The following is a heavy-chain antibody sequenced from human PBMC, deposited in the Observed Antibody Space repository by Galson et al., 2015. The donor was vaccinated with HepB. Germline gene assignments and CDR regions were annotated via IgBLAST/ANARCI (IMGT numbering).Heavy chain of an antibody. Sequence: SVKVSCKASGFTFTSSAVQWVRQARGQRLEWIGWIVVGSGNTNYAQKFQERVTITRDMSTSTAYMELSSLRSEDTAVYYCAANGRIGYYYDSSGYYPYYYYGMDVWGQGTTVTVSS. V-gene: IGHV1-58*01. D-gene: IGHD3-22*01. J-gene: IGHJ6*02. CDR1: GFTFTSSA. CDR3: AANGRIGYYYDSSGYYPYYYYGMDV. CDR2: IVVGSGNT.